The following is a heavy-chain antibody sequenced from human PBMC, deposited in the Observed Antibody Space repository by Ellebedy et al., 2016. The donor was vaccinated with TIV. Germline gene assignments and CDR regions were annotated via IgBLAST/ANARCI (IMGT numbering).Heavy chain of an antibody. J-gene: IGHJ6*02. D-gene: IGHD6-19*01. CDR3: ARESSGWYNSVYYYYYGMDV. Sequence: MPSETLSLTCTVSGGSISSSSYYWGWIRQPPGKGLEWIGKIYYSGSTYYNPSLKSRVTISLDTSNNQFSLKLSSVTAADTAVYYCARESSGWYNSVYYYYYGMDVWGQGTTVTVS. V-gene: IGHV4-39*01. CDR1: GGSISSSSYY. CDR2: IYYSGST.